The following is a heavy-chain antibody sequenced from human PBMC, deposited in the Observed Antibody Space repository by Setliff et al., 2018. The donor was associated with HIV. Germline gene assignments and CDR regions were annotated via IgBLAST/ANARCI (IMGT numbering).Heavy chain of an antibody. CDR3: ARNPCSGGSCPDAFDI. CDR1: GDSISIYC. D-gene: IGHD2-15*01. J-gene: IGHJ3*02. Sequence: PSETLSLTCTVSGDSISIYCWSWIRQPPGKGLEWIGEINHSGRTKYNPSLKSRVTISVDTSKNQFSLKLSSVTAADTAVYYCARNPCSGGSCPDAFDIWGQGTMVTVSS. V-gene: IGHV4-34*01. CDR2: INHSGRT.